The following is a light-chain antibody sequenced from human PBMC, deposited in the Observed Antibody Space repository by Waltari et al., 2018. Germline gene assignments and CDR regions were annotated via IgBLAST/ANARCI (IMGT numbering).Light chain of an antibody. V-gene: IGKV1-27*01. Sequence: DIQMTQSPSSLSASVGDRVTITCRATQAISNFLAWYQQKPGKVPKLLIYAASTLQSWVPSRFSGSGSETDFTLTIRSLQPEDVATYYCQKYSSAPFTFAQGTRLDIK. J-gene: IGKJ2*01. CDR2: AAS. CDR1: QAISNF. CDR3: QKYSSAPFT.